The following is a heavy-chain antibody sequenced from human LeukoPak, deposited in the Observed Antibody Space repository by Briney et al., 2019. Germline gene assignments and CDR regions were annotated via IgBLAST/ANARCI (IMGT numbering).Heavy chain of an antibody. J-gene: IGHJ4*02. CDR1: GYTFINYG. V-gene: IGHV1-18*01. CDR2: ISTYNGNT. D-gene: IGHD2-21*02. CDR3: ARVSVGTRSDY. Sequence: ASVKVSCKASGYTFINYGFSWVRQAPGQGLEWMGWISTYNGNTNYAQKLQGRVTMTTDTSTRTAYMELRSLRSDDTAVYYCARVSVGTRSDYWGQGTLVTVSS.